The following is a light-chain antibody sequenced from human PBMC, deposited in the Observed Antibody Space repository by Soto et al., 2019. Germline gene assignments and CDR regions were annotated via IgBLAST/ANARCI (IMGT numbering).Light chain of an antibody. CDR2: GAS. Sequence: EIVMTQSPATLSVSPGERATLSCRASLSVSSNLAWYQQKPGQAPRLLIYGASTRATGIPVRFSGSGSGTEFTLTISSLQSEDFALYYCQQYNNWPLTFGGGTRLEIK. CDR1: LSVSSN. V-gene: IGKV3-15*01. CDR3: QQYNNWPLT. J-gene: IGKJ5*01.